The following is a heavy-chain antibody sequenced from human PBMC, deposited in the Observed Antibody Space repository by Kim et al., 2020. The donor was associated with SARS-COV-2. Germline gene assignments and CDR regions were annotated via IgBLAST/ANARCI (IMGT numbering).Heavy chain of an antibody. CDR1: GFTFSSYA. CDR2: ISYDGSNK. Sequence: GGSLRLSCAASGFTFSSYAMHWVRQAPGKGLEWVAVISYDGSNKYYADSVKGRFTISRDNSKNTLYLQMNSLRAEDTAVYYCARDGVILSNWGVDYDILTTESYFDYWGQGTLVTVSS. V-gene: IGHV3-30*04. D-gene: IGHD3-9*01. J-gene: IGHJ4*02. CDR3: ARDGVILSNWGVDYDILTTESYFDY.